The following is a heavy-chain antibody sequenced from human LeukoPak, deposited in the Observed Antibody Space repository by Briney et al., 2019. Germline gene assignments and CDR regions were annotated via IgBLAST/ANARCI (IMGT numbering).Heavy chain of an antibody. CDR2: INPNSGGT. J-gene: IGHJ5*02. V-gene: IGHV1-2*04. CDR3: ARNMITFGGVIVYNWFDP. Sequence: ASVKVSCKASGYTFTGHYMHWVRQAPGQGLEWTGWINPNSGGTNYAQKFQGWVTMTRDTSISTAYMELSRLRSDDTAVYYCARNMITFGGVIVYNWFDPWGQGTLVTASS. CDR1: GYTFTGHY. D-gene: IGHD3-16*02.